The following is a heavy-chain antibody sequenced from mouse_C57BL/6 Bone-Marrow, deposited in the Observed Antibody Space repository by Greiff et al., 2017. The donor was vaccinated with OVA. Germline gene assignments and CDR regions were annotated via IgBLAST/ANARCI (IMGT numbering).Heavy chain of an antibody. CDR1: GYTFTSCW. Sequence: QVQLQQPGAELVRPGSSVKLSCKASGYTFTSCWMHWVKQRPIQGLEWIGNIDPSDSETHYNQKFKDKATLTVDKSSSTAYMQLSSLTSEDSAVYYCAREGYYGSNWYFDVWGTGTTVTVSS. D-gene: IGHD1-1*01. V-gene: IGHV1-52*01. CDR3: AREGYYGSNWYFDV. CDR2: IDPSDSET. J-gene: IGHJ1*03.